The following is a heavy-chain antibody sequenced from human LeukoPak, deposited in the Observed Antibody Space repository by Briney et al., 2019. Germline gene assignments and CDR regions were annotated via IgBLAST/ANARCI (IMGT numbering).Heavy chain of an antibody. D-gene: IGHD1-7*01. CDR1: GVTFSSYA. CDR2: ISGTGGRT. V-gene: IGHV3-23*01. Sequence: PGGSLRLSCAASGVTFSSYAMSWVRQAPGKGLEWVSGISGTGGRTYYADSVKGRFTISRDNSKNTLYLQMNSLRAEDTAVYYCARTLWPYDAFDIWGQGTMVTVSS. CDR3: ARTLWPYDAFDI. J-gene: IGHJ3*02.